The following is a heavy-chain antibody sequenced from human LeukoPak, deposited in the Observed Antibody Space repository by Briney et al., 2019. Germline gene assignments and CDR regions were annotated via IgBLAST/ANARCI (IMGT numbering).Heavy chain of an antibody. J-gene: IGHJ4*02. V-gene: IGHV4-31*03. CDR1: GGSISSGGYY. Sequence: SSQTLSLTCTVSGGSISSGGYYWSWIRQHPGKGLEWIGYIYYSGSTYYNPSLKSRVTISVDTSKNQFSLKLSSVTAADTAVYYCARVGRYYGSGSNPFDYWGQGTLVTVSS. CDR2: IYYSGST. D-gene: IGHD3-10*01. CDR3: ARVGRYYGSGSNPFDY.